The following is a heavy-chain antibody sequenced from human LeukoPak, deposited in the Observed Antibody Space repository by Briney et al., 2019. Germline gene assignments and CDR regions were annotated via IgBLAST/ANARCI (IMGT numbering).Heavy chain of an antibody. CDR3: ARQRGSYSFDF. Sequence: GGSLRLSCAASGFTFSTYWMTWVRQAPGKGLEWVANIKQDGSEKYYVDSVKGRFTISRDNTKNSLYLQMNSLRAEDTAVYYCARQRGSYSFDFWGQGTLVTVSS. CDR2: IKQDGSEK. CDR1: GFTFSTYW. J-gene: IGHJ4*02. D-gene: IGHD1-26*01. V-gene: IGHV3-7*01.